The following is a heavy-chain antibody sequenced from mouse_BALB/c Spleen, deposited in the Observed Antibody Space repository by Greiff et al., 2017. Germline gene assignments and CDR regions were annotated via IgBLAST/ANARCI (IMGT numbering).Heavy chain of an antibody. Sequence: VQLKQSGAELVKPGASVKLSCTASGFNIKDTYMHWVKQRPEQGLEWIGRIDPANGNTKYDPKFQGKATITADTSSNTAYLQLSSLTSEDTAVYYCARVDDYDGFAYWGQGTLVTVSA. CDR1: GFNIKDTY. D-gene: IGHD2-4*01. V-gene: IGHV14-3*02. CDR2: IDPANGNT. J-gene: IGHJ3*01. CDR3: ARVDDYDGFAY.